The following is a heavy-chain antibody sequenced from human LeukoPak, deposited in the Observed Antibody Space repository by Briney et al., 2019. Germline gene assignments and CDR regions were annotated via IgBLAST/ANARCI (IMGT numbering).Heavy chain of an antibody. CDR3: ARDLYGGNSD. D-gene: IGHD4-23*01. CDR1: GFTFSSYW. CDR2: INWNGGST. V-gene: IGHV3-20*01. J-gene: IGHJ4*02. Sequence: GGSLRLSCAASGFTFSSYWMHWVRQAPGKGLEWVSGINWNGGSTGYADSVKGRFTISRDNAKNSLYLQMNSLRAEDTALYHCARDLYGGNSDWGQGTLVTVSS.